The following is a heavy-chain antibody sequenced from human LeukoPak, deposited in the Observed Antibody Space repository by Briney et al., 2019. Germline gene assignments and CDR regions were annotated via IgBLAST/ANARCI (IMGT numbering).Heavy chain of an antibody. D-gene: IGHD5-24*01. V-gene: IGHV3-7*03. Sequence: GGSLRLSCATSGFTLSNFWMSWVRQAPGRGLEWVDDINQDGSQKYYRDSVKGRFTISRDNAKNSLYLEMNSLSAEDTAVYYCARDRGWLQSDYWGQGALVTVSS. J-gene: IGHJ4*02. CDR3: ARDRGWLQSDY. CDR2: INQDGSQK. CDR1: GFTLSNFW.